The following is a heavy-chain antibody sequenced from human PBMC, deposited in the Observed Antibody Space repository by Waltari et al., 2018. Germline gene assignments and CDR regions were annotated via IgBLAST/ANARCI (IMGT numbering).Heavy chain of an antibody. D-gene: IGHD4-4*01. V-gene: IGHV3-7*01. J-gene: IGHJ4*02. Sequence: EVHLVESGGGLVQPGGSLRLSCAASGFTFSPYWMTWVRQAPGKGLEWLANIKGEGSQKNYVDSVKGRFTISRDTANNSLYLQMNSLRAEDTAVYYCARDPHYSNFDYWGQGTLVTVSS. CDR2: IKGEGSQK. CDR1: GFTFSPYW. CDR3: ARDPHYSNFDY.